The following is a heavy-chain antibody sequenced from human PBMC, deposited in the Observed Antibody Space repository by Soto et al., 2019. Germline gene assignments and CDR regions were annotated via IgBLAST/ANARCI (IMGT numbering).Heavy chain of an antibody. J-gene: IGHJ4*02. D-gene: IGHD6-13*01. Sequence: SGSYLHWVRRAPGQGLEWMGWINPNSGGTHYAEQFQGRVTMTWDTSISTVYMELNSLTSDDTAVYYCAREEATAGNDCFDYWGQGTLVTVSS. CDR3: AREEATAGNDCFDY. CDR1: SGSY. V-gene: IGHV1-2*02. CDR2: INPNSGGT.